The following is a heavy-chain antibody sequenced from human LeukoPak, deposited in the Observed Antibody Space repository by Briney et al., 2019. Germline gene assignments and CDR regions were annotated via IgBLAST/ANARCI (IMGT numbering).Heavy chain of an antibody. Sequence: GASVKVSCKASGYTFSGYYMNWVRQAPGQGLEWMGWINPNSGGTNYAQKFQGRVTMTRDTSISTAYMELSRLRSDDPAVYYCATTMVRGVSWFDPWGQGTLVTVSA. J-gene: IGHJ5*02. V-gene: IGHV1-2*02. CDR2: INPNSGGT. D-gene: IGHD3-10*01. CDR3: ATTMVRGVSWFDP. CDR1: GYTFSGYY.